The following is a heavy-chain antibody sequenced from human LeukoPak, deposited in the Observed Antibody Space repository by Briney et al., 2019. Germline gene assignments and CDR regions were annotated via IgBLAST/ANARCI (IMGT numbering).Heavy chain of an antibody. Sequence: GGSLRLSCAASGFTFSSYSMNWVRQAPGKGLEWVSYISSSGSTIYYADSVKGRFTISRDNAKNSLYLQMNSLRAEDTAVYYCARAGDYDAFDIWGQGTMVTVSS. V-gene: IGHV3-48*04. D-gene: IGHD4-17*01. J-gene: IGHJ3*02. CDR2: ISSSGSTI. CDR1: GFTFSSYS. CDR3: ARAGDYDAFDI.